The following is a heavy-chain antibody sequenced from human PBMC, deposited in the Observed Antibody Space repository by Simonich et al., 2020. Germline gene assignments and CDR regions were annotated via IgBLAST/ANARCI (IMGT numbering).Heavy chain of an antibody. V-gene: IGHV1-2*02. CDR3: ARGALTGDYYYMDV. CDR1: GYTVTGYY. Sequence: QVQLVQSGAEVKKPGASVKVSCKASGYTVTGYYMHWARQAPGQGLEWMGVINPNSGGTNDAQKFQGRVTMTRDTSISTAYMELSRLRSDDTAVYYCARGALTGDYYYMDVWGKGTTVTVSS. CDR2: INPNSGGT. D-gene: IGHD7-27*01. J-gene: IGHJ6*03.